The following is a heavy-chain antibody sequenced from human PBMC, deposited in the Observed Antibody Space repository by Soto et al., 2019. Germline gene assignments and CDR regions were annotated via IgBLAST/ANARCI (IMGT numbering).Heavy chain of an antibody. Sequence: GGALRLSCAASGFTVSSYAMHWVRQASGKGLEWVAVISYDGSNIYYADSVKGRFTISRDNSKDTLYLQMNSLRAEDTAAHYCSIDCRATGAGVFDICARGTM. D-gene: IGHD1-26*01. CDR3: SIDCRATGAGVFDI. CDR2: ISYDGSNI. CDR1: GFTVSSYA. V-gene: IGHV3-30-3*01. J-gene: IGHJ3*02.